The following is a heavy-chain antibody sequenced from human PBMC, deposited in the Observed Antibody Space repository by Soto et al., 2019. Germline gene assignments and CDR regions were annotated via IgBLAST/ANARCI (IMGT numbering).Heavy chain of an antibody. CDR1: GFTFNNYA. CDR2: IICGVDTT. D-gene: IGHD3-10*01. V-gene: IGHV3-23*01. J-gene: IGHJ4*02. CDR3: AKGRGGSGSLTPRVDF. Sequence: PGGSLSLSCAASGFTFNNYAMTWVRQAPGKGLEWVSAIICGVDTTSSADSVKGRFTVSRDGSKNTLFLQLSSLRAEDTALFYCAKGRGGSGSLTPRVDFWGQGTLVTVSS.